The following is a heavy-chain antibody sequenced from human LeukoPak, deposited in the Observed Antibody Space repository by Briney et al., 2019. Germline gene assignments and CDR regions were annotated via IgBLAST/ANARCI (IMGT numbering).Heavy chain of an antibody. Sequence: SETLSLTCTVSGGSISSSSYYWGWIRQPPGKGLEWIGSIYYSGSTYYNPSLKSRVTISVDTSKNQFSLKVSSVTAADTAMYYCARDRPFGRVVSAILGAFDMWGQGTLVTVSS. CDR1: GGSISSSSYY. V-gene: IGHV4-39*07. J-gene: IGHJ3*02. CDR3: ARDRPFGRVVSAILGAFDM. D-gene: IGHD3-3*01. CDR2: IYYSGST.